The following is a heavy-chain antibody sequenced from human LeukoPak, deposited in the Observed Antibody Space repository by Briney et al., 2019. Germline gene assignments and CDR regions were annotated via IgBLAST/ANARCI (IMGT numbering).Heavy chain of an antibody. V-gene: IGHV1-18*01. J-gene: IGHJ3*02. D-gene: IGHD3-9*01. CDR2: ISAYNGNT. CDR1: GYTFTSYG. CDR3: ARVRDILTGYYRDAFDI. Sequence: GASVKVSCKASGYTFTSYGISWVRQAPGQGLEWMGWISAYNGNTNYAQKLQGRVTMTTDTSTSTAYMELRSLRSDDTAVYCCARVRDILTGYYRDAFDIWGQGTMVTVSS.